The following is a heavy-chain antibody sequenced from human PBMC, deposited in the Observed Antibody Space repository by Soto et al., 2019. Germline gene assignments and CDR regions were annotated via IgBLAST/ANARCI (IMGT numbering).Heavy chain of an antibody. J-gene: IGHJ4*01. D-gene: IGHD2-2*01. CDR2: IGTDGNT. CDR1: GFTFNSYA. CDR3: VRKYPGTRPFDY. V-gene: IGHV3-23*01. Sequence: GSLRLSCAASGFTFNSYAMNWVRQAPGKGLAWVSAIGTDGNTYYTNSVKCRFTISRDNSRTTLYLQMNSLRVEDTALYYCVRKYPGTRPFDYWGQGTLVTVSS.